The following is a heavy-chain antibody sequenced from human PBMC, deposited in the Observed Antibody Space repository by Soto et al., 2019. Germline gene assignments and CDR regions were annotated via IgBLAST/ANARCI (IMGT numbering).Heavy chain of an antibody. CDR1: GGAISSAGYY. D-gene: IGHD3-16*01. V-gene: IGHV4-31*03. CDR2: IYYSGST. Sequence: SETLSLTCTVSGGAISSAGYYWNWIRQHPGKGLEWLGYIYYSGSTFYNPSLKSRVTISVDTSRNQFSLKLSAVTAADTAVYYCARDKQGGGFDYWGQGTLVTAPQ. CDR3: ARDKQGGGFDY. J-gene: IGHJ4*02.